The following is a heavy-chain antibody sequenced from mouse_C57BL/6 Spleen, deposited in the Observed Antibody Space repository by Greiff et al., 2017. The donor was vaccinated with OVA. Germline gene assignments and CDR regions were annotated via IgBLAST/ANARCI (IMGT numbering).Heavy chain of an antibody. CDR1: GYTFTSYW. CDR3: ARGWYYDDDRDY. D-gene: IGHD2-4*01. J-gene: IGHJ2*01. V-gene: IGHV1-52*01. Sequence: QVQLQQPGAELVRPGSSVKLSCKASGYTFTSYWMHLVKQRPIQGLEWIGNIDPSDSDTHYNQKVKDKATLTVDKSSSTAYMQLSSLTSEDSAVNYCARGWYYDDDRDYWGQGTTLTVSS. CDR2: IDPSDSDT.